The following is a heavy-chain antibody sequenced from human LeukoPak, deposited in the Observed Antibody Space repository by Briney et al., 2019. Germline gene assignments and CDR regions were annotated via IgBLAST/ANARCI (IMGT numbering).Heavy chain of an antibody. CDR3: ARQIQYYDILTGFVYGGYFDY. V-gene: IGHV4-39*01. Sequence: SETLSLTCTVSGGSMSSSSFYWGWIRQPPGKGLEWIGSIYYSGSTYYNPSLKSRVTISVDTSKNQFSLKLSSVTAADTAVYYCARQIQYYDILTGFVYGGYFDYWGQGTLVTVSS. CDR2: IYYSGST. CDR1: GGSMSSSSFY. D-gene: IGHD3-9*01. J-gene: IGHJ4*02.